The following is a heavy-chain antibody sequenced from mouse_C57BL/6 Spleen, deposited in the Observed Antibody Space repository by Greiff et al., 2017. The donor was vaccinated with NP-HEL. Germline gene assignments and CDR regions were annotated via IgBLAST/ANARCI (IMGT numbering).Heavy chain of an antibody. V-gene: IGHV1-82*01. CDR2: IYPGDGDT. J-gene: IGHJ2*01. CDR3: AREGNWYFDY. Sequence: VKLMESGPELVKPGASVKISCKASGYAFSSSWMNWVKQRPGKGLEWIGRIYPGDGDTNYNGKFKGKATLTADKSSSTAYMQLSSLTSEDSAVYFCAREGNWYFDYWGQGTTLTVSS. CDR1: GYAFSSSW. D-gene: IGHD4-1*01.